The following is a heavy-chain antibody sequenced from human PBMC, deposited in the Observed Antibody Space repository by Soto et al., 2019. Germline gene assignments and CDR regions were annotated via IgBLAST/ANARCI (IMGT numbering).Heavy chain of an antibody. D-gene: IGHD3-22*01. CDR2: IYYSGST. V-gene: IGHV4-39*01. CDR3: ASPKIAFYNWFDP. Sequence: QLQLQESGPGLVRPSETLSLTCTVSGGSISSSSYYWGWIRQPPGKGLEWIGSIYYSGSTYYNPCLRSRVPFSVGTSTHQFALQLSSVTAADTAVYYCASPKIAFYNWFDPWGQGTLVTVSS. J-gene: IGHJ5*02. CDR1: GGSISSSSYY.